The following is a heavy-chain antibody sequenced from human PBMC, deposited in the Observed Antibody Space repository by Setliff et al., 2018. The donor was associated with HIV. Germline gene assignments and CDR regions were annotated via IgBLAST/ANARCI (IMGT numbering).Heavy chain of an antibody. CDR2: IYYTGSA. D-gene: IGHD1-26*01. CDR1: GDSLRSTNSY. Sequence: ASETLSLTCTVSGDSLRSTNSYWGWIRQPPGKALEWIGTIYYTGSAFYNPALKSRVAMSVDAAKSQFFLKVASVTAADTAMYFCVRLYRGSTTKEKSDSWGQGMLVTVSS. V-gene: IGHV4-39*07. CDR3: VRLYRGSTTKEKSDS. J-gene: IGHJ4*02.